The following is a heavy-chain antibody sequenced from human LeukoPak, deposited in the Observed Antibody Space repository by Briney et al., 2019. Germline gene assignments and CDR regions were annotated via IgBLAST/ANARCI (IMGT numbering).Heavy chain of an antibody. D-gene: IGHD6-19*01. CDR2: IYHSGST. Sequence: PSETLSLTCAVSGYSISSGYYWGWIRQPPGKGLEWIGSIYHSGSTYYNPSLKSRVTISVDTSKNQFSLKLSSVTAADTAVYYCARHAYGEAVAGNFDCWGQGTLVTVSS. CDR1: GYSISSGYY. V-gene: IGHV4-38-2*01. CDR3: ARHAYGEAVAGNFDC. J-gene: IGHJ4*02.